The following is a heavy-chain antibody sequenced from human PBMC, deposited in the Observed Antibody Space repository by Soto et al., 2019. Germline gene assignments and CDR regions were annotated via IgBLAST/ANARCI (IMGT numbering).Heavy chain of an antibody. J-gene: IGHJ3*02. CDR2: MSSRSDYI. CDR3: ARRYYYDSENRDAFDI. Sequence: LRLSCSASGFTFSTYSMNWVRQAPGKGLEWVSSMSSRSDYIFYADSVKGRFTISRDNAKNSLYLQMNSLRAEDTAVYYCARRYYYDSENRDAFDIWGQGTLVTVS. CDR1: GFTFSTYS. D-gene: IGHD3-22*01. V-gene: IGHV3-21*01.